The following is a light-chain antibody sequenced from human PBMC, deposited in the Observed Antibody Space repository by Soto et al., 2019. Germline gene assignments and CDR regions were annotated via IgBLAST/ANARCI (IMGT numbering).Light chain of an antibody. J-gene: IGKJ5*01. CDR2: RPS. CDR3: QQYGSSST. CDR1: QCLSTSY. Sequence: EIVLTQSPGTLSLSPGERATLSCRASQCLSTSYLAWYQQKPGQAPRLLINRPSSRPTGIPDRLSGRGSGTDFTLTISRLEPEDFAVYYCQQYGSSSTFGQGTRLEIK. V-gene: IGKV3-20*01.